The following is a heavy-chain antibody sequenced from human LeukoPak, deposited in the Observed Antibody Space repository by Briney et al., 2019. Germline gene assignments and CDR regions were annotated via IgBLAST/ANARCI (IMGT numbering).Heavy chain of an antibody. CDR2: ISGSGGST. CDR3: AKDRLLWFGELLSSDY. V-gene: IGHV3-23*01. CDR1: GFTFSSYW. J-gene: IGHJ4*02. D-gene: IGHD3-10*01. Sequence: GGSLRLSCAASGFTFSSYWMSWVRQAPGKGLEWVSAISGSGGSTYYADSVKGRFTISRDNSKNTLYLQMNSLRAEDTAVYYCAKDRLLWFGELLSSDYWGQGTLVTVSS.